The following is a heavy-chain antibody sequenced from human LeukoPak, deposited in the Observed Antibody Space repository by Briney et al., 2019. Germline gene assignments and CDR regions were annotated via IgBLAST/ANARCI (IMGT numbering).Heavy chain of an antibody. CDR3: ARGGIRYYGSGSYYKASYYFDY. V-gene: IGHV4-59*01. CDR1: GGSISSYY. D-gene: IGHD3-10*01. CDR2: IYYSGST. J-gene: IGHJ4*02. Sequence: SETPSLTCTVSGGSISSYYWSWIRQPPGKGLEWIGYIYYSGSTNYNPSLKSRVTISVDTSKNQFSLKLSSVTAADTAVYYCARGGIRYYGSGSYYKASYYFDYWGQGTLVTVSS.